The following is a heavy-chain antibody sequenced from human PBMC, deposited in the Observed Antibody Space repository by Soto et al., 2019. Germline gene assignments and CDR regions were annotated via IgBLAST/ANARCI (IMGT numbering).Heavy chain of an antibody. CDR3: AKYTYYYERSGYYTYDH. V-gene: IGHV3-30*18. CDR2: VSYDGSNK. Sequence: QVQLVESGGGVVQPGRSLRLSCAASGFTFSSYGVHWVRQAPGKGLEWVASVSYDGSNKHYADSVKGRFTISRDNSRKTLDLQMNSLSAEATAVYYCAKYTYYYERSGYYTYDHWGQGTQVTVSS. CDR1: GFTFSSYG. D-gene: IGHD3-22*01. J-gene: IGHJ4*02.